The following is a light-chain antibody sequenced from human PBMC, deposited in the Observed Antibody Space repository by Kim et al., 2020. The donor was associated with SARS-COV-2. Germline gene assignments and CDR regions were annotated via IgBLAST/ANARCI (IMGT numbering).Light chain of an antibody. J-gene: IGKJ2*01. V-gene: IGKV4-1*01. CDR1: QSVLYSSNNKNY. CDR3: QQYYSIPYT. CDR2: WAS. Sequence: DIVMTQSPDSLAVSLGERATINCKSSQSVLYSSNNKNYLAWYQQKPGQPPKLLIYWASTLESGVPDRFSGSGSGTDFTLTISSLQTEDVSVYYCQQYYSIPYTFGQGTKLEI.